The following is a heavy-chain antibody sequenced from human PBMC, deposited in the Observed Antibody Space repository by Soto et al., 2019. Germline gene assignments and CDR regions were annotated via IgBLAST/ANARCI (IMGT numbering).Heavy chain of an antibody. CDR1: GFTVSNSY. Sequence: GGSLRLSCAASGFTVSNSYMSWVRQAPGKGLGWVSVIYNDGSTYYADSVKGRFAISRDNSKNTLYLQMDSLRAEDTAVYYCARHPSHSTAGNYYGMDVWGQGTTVTVSS. J-gene: IGHJ6*02. CDR2: IYNDGST. V-gene: IGHV3-53*01. D-gene: IGHD2-2*01. CDR3: ARHPSHSTAGNYYGMDV.